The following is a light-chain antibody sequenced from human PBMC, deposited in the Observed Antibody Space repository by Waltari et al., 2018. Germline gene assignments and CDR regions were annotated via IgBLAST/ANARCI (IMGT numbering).Light chain of an antibody. V-gene: IGKV1-39*01. CDR1: QSISSY. Sequence: DIQMTQSPSTLSASVGDRVTIPCRARQSISSYLNWYQQKPGKAPKVLIYAASSLQSGVPSRFSGSGSGTDFTLTISSLQPEDFATYYCQQSYSTPLTFGPGTKVDIK. J-gene: IGKJ3*01. CDR2: AAS. CDR3: QQSYSTPLT.